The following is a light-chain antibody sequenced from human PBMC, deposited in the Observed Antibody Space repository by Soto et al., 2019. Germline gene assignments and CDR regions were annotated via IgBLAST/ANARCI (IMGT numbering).Light chain of an antibody. J-gene: IGKJ2*01. CDR2: GSS. CDR3: QHYGSSPPYT. Sequence: EVVLTQSPGTLSLSPGERATLSCRASQTVSNNYLAWYQQKPGQAPRLLIFGSSDRATGIPDRFSGSGSGTDFTLTISRLEPEYFAVYYCQHYGSSPPYTFGQGTKLEIK. CDR1: QTVSNNY. V-gene: IGKV3-20*01.